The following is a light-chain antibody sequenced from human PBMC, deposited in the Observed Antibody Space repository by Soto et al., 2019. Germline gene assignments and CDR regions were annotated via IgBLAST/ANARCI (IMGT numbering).Light chain of an antibody. Sequence: DIQMTQSPSTLSASVGDRVTITCRASQSISSWLAWYQQKPGKAPKLLIYDASSLESGVPSRFSGRGSGTEFTLTIRSLQPEDYADDYCQQYNSHSTFGQGTKVELK. CDR2: DAS. J-gene: IGKJ1*01. V-gene: IGKV1-5*01. CDR1: QSISSW. CDR3: QQYNSHST.